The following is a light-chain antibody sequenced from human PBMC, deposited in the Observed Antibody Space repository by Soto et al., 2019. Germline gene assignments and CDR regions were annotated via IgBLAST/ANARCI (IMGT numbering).Light chain of an antibody. CDR3: QQYYSPPYT. V-gene: IGKV4-1*01. Sequence: DIVMTQSPDSLAVSLGERATINCKSSQSVLYSSNNKNYLGWYQQKPGQTPKLLIYWASTRDSGVPDRYSGSGSGTDFALTSSSLQAEDVAVYDCQQYYSPPYTFGQGTRLEIK. CDR2: WAS. J-gene: IGKJ2*01. CDR1: QSVLYSSNNKNY.